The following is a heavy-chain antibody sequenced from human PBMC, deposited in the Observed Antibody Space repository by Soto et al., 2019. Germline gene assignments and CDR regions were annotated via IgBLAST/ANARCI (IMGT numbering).Heavy chain of an antibody. CDR3: ASSILGYCSSTSCYRWFDP. CDR2: IIPIFGTA. V-gene: IGHV1-69*13. Sequence: GASVKVSCKASGGTFSSYAISWVRQAPGQGLEWMGGIIPIFGTANYAQKFQGRVTITADESTSTAYMELSSLRSEDTAVYYCASSILGYCSSTSCYRWFDPWGQGTLVTVSS. CDR1: GGTFSSYA. J-gene: IGHJ5*02. D-gene: IGHD2-2*01.